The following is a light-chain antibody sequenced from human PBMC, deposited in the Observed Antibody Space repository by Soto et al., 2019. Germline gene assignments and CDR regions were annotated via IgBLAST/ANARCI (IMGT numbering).Light chain of an antibody. Sequence: QSALTQPPSVSGSPGQSVTISCTGTGSDVGSYNRVSWYQQPLGTAPKLMIYDVTNRPSGVPDRFSGSKSGNTASLTISGLQAEDEADYYCNSYTSSNTLVFGGGTKLTVL. V-gene: IGLV2-18*02. CDR2: DVT. CDR1: GSDVGSYNR. CDR3: NSYTSSNTLV. J-gene: IGLJ2*01.